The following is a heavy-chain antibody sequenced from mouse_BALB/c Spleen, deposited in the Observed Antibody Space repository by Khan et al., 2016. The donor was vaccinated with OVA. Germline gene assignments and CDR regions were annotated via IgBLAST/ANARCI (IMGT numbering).Heavy chain of an antibody. CDR1: GYTFTDYA. Sequence: QVQLQQSGAELVRPGVSVKISCKGSGYTFTDYAMHWVKQSHAKSLEWIGVISTYYGDANYNQQFKGKATMTVAKSSNTAYMDLARLTSEDSAIYYCARGGLALYTMDYGGQGTSVTVSS. V-gene: IGHV1S137*01. J-gene: IGHJ4*01. CDR2: ISTYYGDA. CDR3: ARGGLALYTMDY.